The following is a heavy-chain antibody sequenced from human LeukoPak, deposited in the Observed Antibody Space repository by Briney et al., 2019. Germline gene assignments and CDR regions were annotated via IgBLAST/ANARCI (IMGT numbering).Heavy chain of an antibody. CDR2: INPNSGGT. Sequence: GASVKVSCKASGYTFTSYGISWVRQAPGQGLEWMGWINPNSGGTNYAQKFQGRVTMTRDTSISTAYMELSRLRSDDTAVYYCAREVADFWSGYYHNWFDPWGQGTLVTVTS. V-gene: IGHV1-2*02. CDR3: AREVADFWSGYYHNWFDP. D-gene: IGHD3-3*01. CDR1: GYTFTSYG. J-gene: IGHJ5*02.